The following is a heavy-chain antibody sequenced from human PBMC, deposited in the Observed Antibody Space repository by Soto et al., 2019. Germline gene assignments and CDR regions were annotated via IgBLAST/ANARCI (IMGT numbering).Heavy chain of an antibody. D-gene: IGHD2-2*02. V-gene: IGHV1-18*04. J-gene: IGHJ6*02. CDR2: ISPHSGDT. CDR3: ARSLTEGYCTITGCYTRPLYGMDV. Sequence: GAPVKVSCKASGYTFTSYGIRWVRQAPGQALEWMGWISPHSGDTNYAQKFQGRFTVTTDTPTSTAYMELSRLTSDHTAVYYCARSLTEGYCTITGCYTRPLYGMDVWGQGTTATVSS. CDR1: GYTFTSYG.